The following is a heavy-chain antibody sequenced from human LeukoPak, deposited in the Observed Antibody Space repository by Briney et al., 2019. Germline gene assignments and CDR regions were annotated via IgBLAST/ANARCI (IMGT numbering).Heavy chain of an antibody. CDR1: GGSFSGYY. V-gene: IGHV4-34*01. CDR3: ARGERLLWFGELPRRYWFDP. J-gene: IGHJ5*02. Sequence: PSETLSLTCAVYGGSFSGYYWSWIRQPPGKGLEWIGEINHSGSTNYNPSLKSRVTISVDTSKNQFSLKLSSVTAADTAVYYCARGERLLWFGELPRRYWFDPWGQGTLVTVSS. D-gene: IGHD3-10*01. CDR2: INHSGST.